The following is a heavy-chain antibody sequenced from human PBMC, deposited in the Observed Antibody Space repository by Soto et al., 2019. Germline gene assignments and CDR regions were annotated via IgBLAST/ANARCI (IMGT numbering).Heavy chain of an antibody. Sequence: PGGSLRLSCAASGFSVTESTMSWVRQAPGKGLEWVSSITASGAVTYYADSVKGRVTISRDASKDTVFLQMRSLRVEDTAVYYCARAPLVFAIWDQGTGVTGS. J-gene: IGHJ3*02. V-gene: IGHV3-23*01. CDR2: ITASGAVT. CDR1: GFSVTEST. CDR3: ARAPLVFAI.